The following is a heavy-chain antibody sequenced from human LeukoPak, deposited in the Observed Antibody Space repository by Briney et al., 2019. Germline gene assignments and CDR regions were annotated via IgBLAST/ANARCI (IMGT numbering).Heavy chain of an antibody. CDR1: GGSFSGYY. CDR3: ARGRKYTSGYRVTELGSGYSDY. Sequence: KPSETLSLTCAVYGGSFSGYYWSCIRQPPGKGLEWIGEINHSGRTNYNPSLKSRVTISVDTSKNQFSLRLSSVTAADTAVYYCARGRKYTSGYRVTELGSGYSDYWGQGTLVTVSS. V-gene: IGHV4-34*01. D-gene: IGHD5-18*01. J-gene: IGHJ4*02. CDR2: INHSGRT.